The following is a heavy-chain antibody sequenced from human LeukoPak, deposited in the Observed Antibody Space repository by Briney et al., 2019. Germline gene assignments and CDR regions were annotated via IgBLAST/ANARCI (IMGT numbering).Heavy chain of an antibody. CDR2: IDYDGTGM. J-gene: IGHJ4*02. V-gene: IGHV3-11*04. D-gene: IGHD2-8*02. CDR1: GFPFSDHY. Sequence: PGGSLRLSCAASGFPFSDHYMIWIRQAPGKGLEWVSYIDYDGTGMSYADSVKGRFTISRDNAKKTLFLEMTGLTAEDSVVYYCVRLVHVWGQGALVTVSS. CDR3: VRLVHV.